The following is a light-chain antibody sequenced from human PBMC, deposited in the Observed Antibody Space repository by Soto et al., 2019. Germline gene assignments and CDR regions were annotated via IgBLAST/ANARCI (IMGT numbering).Light chain of an antibody. V-gene: IGKV3-15*01. Sequence: EIVMTQSPATLSVSPGERATLSCRASQSVRSNLAWYHQKPGQAPRLLISGASTRATGIPARFSGSGSGTEFTLTISSLQSEDFAIYYCQQYNDWPITFGQGTRLEMK. J-gene: IGKJ5*01. CDR3: QQYNDWPIT. CDR2: GAS. CDR1: QSVRSN.